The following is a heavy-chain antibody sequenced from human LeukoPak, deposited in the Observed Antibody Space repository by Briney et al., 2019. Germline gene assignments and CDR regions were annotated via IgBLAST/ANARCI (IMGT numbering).Heavy chain of an antibody. CDR3: ARAGYYGSGSYLYYYYYMDV. D-gene: IGHD3-10*01. CDR1: GDSFNSGSYY. CDR2: IFTSGST. J-gene: IGHJ6*03. Sequence: SETLSLTCTVSGDSFNSGSYYWSWIRQPAGKGLEWLGRIFTSGSTNYNPSLKSRVTMSVDTSKNQFSLKLSSVTATDTAVYYCARAGYYGSGSYLYYYYYMDVWGKGTTVTVSS. V-gene: IGHV4-61*02.